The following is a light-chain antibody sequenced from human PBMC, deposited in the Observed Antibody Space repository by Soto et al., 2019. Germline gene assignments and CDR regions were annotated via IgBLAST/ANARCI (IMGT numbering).Light chain of an antibody. V-gene: IGLV2-14*03. CDR1: SSDIGAYDH. J-gene: IGLJ1*01. Sequence: QSALTQPASVSGSPGQSITISCSGTSSDIGAYDHVAWYQQFTGKSPKLMIYSVNNRPSGVSSRFSGSKSGNTASLTISGIQAEDEADYYCIAYTVSRSYVFGTGTKVTVL. CDR2: SVN. CDR3: IAYTVSRSYV.